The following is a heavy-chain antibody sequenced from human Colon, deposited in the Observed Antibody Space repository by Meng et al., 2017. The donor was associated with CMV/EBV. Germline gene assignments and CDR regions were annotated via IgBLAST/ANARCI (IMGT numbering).Heavy chain of an antibody. CDR1: GGSISSPSYY. D-gene: IGHD6-13*01. J-gene: IGHJ4*02. CDR2: IYYTGGT. V-gene: IGHV4-39*02. Sequence: QVQRRESGPNLVKPSEPPSPHVPVDGGSISSPSYYWAWVRQPPGKGLEWIGSIYYTGGTFYSPSLQSRVTISIDTSKNHFSLKLNSVTAADTAMYYCTRETGGSSLAYWGQGILVTVSS. CDR3: TRETGGSSLAY.